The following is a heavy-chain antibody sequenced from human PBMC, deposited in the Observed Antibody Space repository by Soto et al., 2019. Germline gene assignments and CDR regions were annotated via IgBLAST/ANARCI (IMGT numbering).Heavy chain of an antibody. Sequence: SETLSLTCIVSGDSVTSGSYYWTWLRQPPGKGLEWIGYISYTGRTKYNPSLQSRVTISVDTSKNDFSLNLSSVTAADTAVYFCAREWGLLPYYVMNVWGHGTTVTVSS. CDR2: ISYTGRT. J-gene: IGHJ6*02. CDR1: GDSVTSGSYY. CDR3: AREWGLLPYYVMNV. D-gene: IGHD7-27*01. V-gene: IGHV4-61*03.